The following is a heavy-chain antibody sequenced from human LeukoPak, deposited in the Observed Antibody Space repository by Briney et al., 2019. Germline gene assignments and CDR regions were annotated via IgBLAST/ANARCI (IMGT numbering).Heavy chain of an antibody. Sequence: SETLSLTCTVSGGSISSSSYFWVWIRQPPGKGLEWIGSIYYSGSTYYNPSLNSRVTISVDTSKNQFSLNLSSVTAADTAVYYCARLITAFQAFDSWGQGTLVTVSS. CDR3: ARLITAFQAFDS. D-gene: IGHD3-16*01. V-gene: IGHV4-39*01. CDR2: IYYSGST. CDR1: GGSISSSSYF. J-gene: IGHJ4*02.